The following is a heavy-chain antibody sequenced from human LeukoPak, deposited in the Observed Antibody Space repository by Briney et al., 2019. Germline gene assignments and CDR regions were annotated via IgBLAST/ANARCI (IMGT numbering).Heavy chain of an antibody. Sequence: ASETLSLTCAVYGGSFSGYYWSWIRQPPGKGLEWIGEINHSGSTNYNPSLKSRVTISVDTSKNQFSLKLSSVTAADTAVYYCARDGTTGTTPPAWGQGTLVTVSS. CDR2: INHSGST. V-gene: IGHV4-34*01. J-gene: IGHJ5*02. CDR1: GGSFSGYY. D-gene: IGHD1-1*01. CDR3: ARDGTTGTTPPA.